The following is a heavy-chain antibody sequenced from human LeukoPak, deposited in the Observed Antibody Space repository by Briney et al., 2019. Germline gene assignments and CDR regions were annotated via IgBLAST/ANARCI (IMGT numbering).Heavy chain of an antibody. CDR2: INHSGST. CDR1: GGSFSGYY. Sequence: PSETLSLTCAVYGGSFSGYYWSWIRQPPGKGLEWIGEINHSGSTNYNPSLKSRVTISVDTSKNQFSLKLSSVTAADTAVYYCATGLTRLVRIDYWGQGTPVTVFS. D-gene: IGHD3-9*01. V-gene: IGHV4-34*01. CDR3: ATGLTRLVRIDY. J-gene: IGHJ4*02.